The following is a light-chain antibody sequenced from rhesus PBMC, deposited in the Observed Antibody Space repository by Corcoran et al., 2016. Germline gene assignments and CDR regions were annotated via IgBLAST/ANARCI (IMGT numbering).Light chain of an antibody. CDR1: QSISSW. V-gene: IGKV1-22*01. CDR3: QQYSSSPRT. Sequence: DIQMTQSPSSLSASVGDTVTITCRASQSISSWLAWYQQKPGKAPKLLIYKASPFQSGVPSRFSGSGSGTDFILTMSSLQSEDFATYYCQQYSSSPRTFGQGTKVEIK. J-gene: IGKJ1*01. CDR2: KAS.